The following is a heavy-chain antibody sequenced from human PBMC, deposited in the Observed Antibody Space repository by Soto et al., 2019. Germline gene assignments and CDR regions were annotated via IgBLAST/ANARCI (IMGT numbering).Heavy chain of an antibody. V-gene: IGHV1-69*13. D-gene: IGHD6-13*01. CDR2: IIPIFGTA. Sequence: GASVKVSCKASGFTFSSYAISWVRQAPGQGLEWMGGIIPIFGTANYAQKFQGRVTITADESTSTAYMELSSLRSEDTAVYYCARGGIAAAGTATHWFDPWGQGTLVTVSS. CDR3: ARGGIAAAGTATHWFDP. CDR1: GFTFSSYA. J-gene: IGHJ5*02.